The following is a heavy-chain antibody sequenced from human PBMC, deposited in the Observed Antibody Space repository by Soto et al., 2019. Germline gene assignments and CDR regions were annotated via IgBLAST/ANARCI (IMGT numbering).Heavy chain of an antibody. V-gene: IGHV3-7*01. CDR3: ARVANRYFDL. CDR1: GFTFSYYW. J-gene: IGHJ2*01. Sequence: EVQLVESGGGLVQPGGSLRLSCAASGFTFSYYWMTWVRQAPGRGLERLANIEQDGSEKYYVDYVRGRFTISRDNAKNSLFLQMNSLRVEDTAIYYCARVANRYFDLWGRGTLVTVSS. CDR2: IEQDGSEK.